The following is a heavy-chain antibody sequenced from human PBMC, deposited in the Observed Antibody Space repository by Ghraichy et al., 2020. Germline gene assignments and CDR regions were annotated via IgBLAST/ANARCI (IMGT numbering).Heavy chain of an antibody. V-gene: IGHV3-21*01. D-gene: IGHD6-13*01. Sequence: LSLTCAAPGYTFSCYNLNWVRQAPGKGLEWVSSVSGTSRYIFYADSVKGRFTISRDNAKNSLYLQMNSLRAEDTAVYYCARASGIATPNFYYYMDVWGKGTTVTVSS. CDR1: GYTFSCYN. J-gene: IGHJ6*03. CDR3: ARASGIATPNFYYYMDV. CDR2: VSGTSRYI.